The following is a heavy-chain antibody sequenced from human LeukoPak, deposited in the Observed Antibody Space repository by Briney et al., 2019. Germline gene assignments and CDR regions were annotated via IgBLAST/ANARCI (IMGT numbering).Heavy chain of an antibody. J-gene: IGHJ4*02. CDR1: GGSISSSNW. V-gene: IGHV4-4*02. CDR3: ATTFNWAFDY. D-gene: IGHD7-27*01. Sequence: PSGTLFLTCAVSGGSISSSNWWRWVRQPPGKGLEFIGEIFHSGSTNYNPSLKSRVTLSVDKSKNQFSLKLTSVTAADTAVYYCATTFNWAFDYWGQGTLVTVSS. CDR2: IFHSGST.